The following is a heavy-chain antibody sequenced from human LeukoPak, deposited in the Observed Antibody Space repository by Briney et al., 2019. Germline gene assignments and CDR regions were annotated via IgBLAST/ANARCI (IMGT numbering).Heavy chain of an antibody. V-gene: IGHV3-23*01. CDR1: GFTFSGYA. Sequence: GGSLRLSCAASGFTFSGYAMSWVRQAPGKGLEWVSTIFGSGSNTYYADSVKGRFIISRDNSKNTLYLQMNSLRAEDTAVYFCARDFQGYGLYWGQGTLVTVSS. J-gene: IGHJ4*02. CDR2: IFGSGSNT. CDR3: ARDFQGYGLY. D-gene: IGHD4-17*01.